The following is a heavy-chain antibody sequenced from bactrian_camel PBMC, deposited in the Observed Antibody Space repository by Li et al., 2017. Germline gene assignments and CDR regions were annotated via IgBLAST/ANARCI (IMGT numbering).Heavy chain of an antibody. CDR3: AAVRLGRLCDFRDGDWAY. Sequence: HVQLVESGGGLVQPGGSLRLSCAASGFTFYRDRMTWVRQTPGKGLEWVSGVHDDGSKTYYADSVKGRFTISQGNRKGTLYLQMNSLKPEDTATYSCAAVRLGRLCDFRDGDWAYWGQGTQVTVS. D-gene: IGHD4*01. CDR1: GFTFYRDR. V-gene: IGHV3S6*01. CDR2: VHDDGSKT. J-gene: IGHJ4*01.